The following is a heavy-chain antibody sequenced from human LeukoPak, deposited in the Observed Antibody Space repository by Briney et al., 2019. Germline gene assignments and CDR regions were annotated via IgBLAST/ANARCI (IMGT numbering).Heavy chain of an antibody. CDR3: AKDDYGVLVY. Sequence: GWSLRLSCAASGFTFSSYAMSWVRQAPGKGLEWVPAISGSGGSTYYADSVKGRFTISRDNSKNTLYLQMNSLRAEDTAVYYCAKDDYGVLVYWGQGTLVTVSS. V-gene: IGHV3-23*01. J-gene: IGHJ4*02. CDR1: GFTFSSYA. D-gene: IGHD4-17*01. CDR2: ISGSGGST.